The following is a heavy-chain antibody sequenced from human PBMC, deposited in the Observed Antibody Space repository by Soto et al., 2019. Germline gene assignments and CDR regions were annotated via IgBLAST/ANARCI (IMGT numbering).Heavy chain of an antibody. J-gene: IGHJ4*02. CDR1: GGSMSSSSYY. CDR2: MYFSGFYSGST. Sequence: SETLSLTCTVSGGSMSSSSYYWGWIRQPPGKGLEWIANMYFSGFYSGSTSYNPSLKSRVTISVDTSKNQFSLQVSYVTAADTAVYYCARGFDILTFGFCLDYWGPGTMVTV. CDR3: ARGFDILTFGFCLDY. D-gene: IGHD3-9*01. V-gene: IGHV4-39*01.